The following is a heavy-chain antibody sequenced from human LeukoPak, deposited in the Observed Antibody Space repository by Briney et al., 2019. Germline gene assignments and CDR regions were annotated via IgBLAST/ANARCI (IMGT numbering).Heavy chain of an antibody. CDR2: IYYSGST. CDR1: GGSISSYY. J-gene: IGHJ4*02. D-gene: IGHD3-10*01. Sequence: SETLSLTCTVSGGSISSYYWSWIRQPPWKGLEWIGYIYYSGSTNYNPSLKSRVTISVDTSKNQFSLKLSSVTAADTAVYYCASSITMVRGVIPFDYWGQGTLVTVSS. CDR3: ASSITMVRGVIPFDY. V-gene: IGHV4-59*01.